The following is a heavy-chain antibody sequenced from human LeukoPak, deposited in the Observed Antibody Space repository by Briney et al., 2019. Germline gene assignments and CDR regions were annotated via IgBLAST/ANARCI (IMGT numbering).Heavy chain of an antibody. CDR3: ARRGVWYQLLKAAFDI. CDR2: INHSGST. D-gene: IGHD2-2*01. CDR1: GGSFSGYY. V-gene: IGHV4-34*01. J-gene: IGHJ3*02. Sequence: SETLSLTCAVYGGSFSGYYWSWIRQPPGKGLEWIGEINHSGSTNYNPSLKSRVTISVDTSKNQFSLKLSSVTAADTAVYYCARRGVWYQLLKAAFDIWGQGTMVTVSS.